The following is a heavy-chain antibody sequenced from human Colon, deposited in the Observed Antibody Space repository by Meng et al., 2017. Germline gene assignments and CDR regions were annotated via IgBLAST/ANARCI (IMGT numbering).Heavy chain of an antibody. CDR1: GFMFSSYW. CDR3: TRYYDATVPFDH. V-gene: IGHV3-74*01. CDR2: INSYGTIT. J-gene: IGHJ4*02. D-gene: IGHD3-16*01. Sequence: DVQLVESGGGLLQPGGSLRLSCAASGFMFSSYWMHWVRQVPGKGLVWVSRINSYGTITNYADSVKGRFTIARDNAKNTLYLQMDSLRAEDMAVYYCTRYYDATVPFDHGGQGTLVTVSS.